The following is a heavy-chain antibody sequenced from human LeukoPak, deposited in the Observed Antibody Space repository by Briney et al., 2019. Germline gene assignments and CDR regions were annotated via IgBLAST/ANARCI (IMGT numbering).Heavy chain of an antibody. CDR2: ISAYNGNT. J-gene: IGHJ5*02. CDR1: GYTFTSYG. D-gene: IGHD3-22*01. V-gene: IGHV1-18*01. CDR3: ARDHMYYYDSSGYPSYH. Sequence: ASVKVSCKASGYTFTSYGISWVRQAPGQGLEWMGWISAYNGNTNYAQKLQGRVTMTTDTSTSTAYMELRSLRSDDTAVYYCARDHMYYYDSSGYPSYHWGQGTLVTVSS.